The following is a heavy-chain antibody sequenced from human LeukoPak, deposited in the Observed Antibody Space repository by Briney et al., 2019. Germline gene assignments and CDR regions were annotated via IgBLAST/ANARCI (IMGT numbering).Heavy chain of an antibody. D-gene: IGHD4-17*01. CDR2: IYYSGSP. V-gene: IGHV4-59*01. Sequence: PSETLSLTCTVSGGSISGYYWSWIRQPPGKGLEWIGYIYYSGSPKYNPSLKSRVTISVDTSKKQFSLKLSSVTAADTAVYYCARGPTTVTRAFDYWGQGTLVTVSS. CDR3: ARGPTTVTRAFDY. CDR1: GGSISGYY. J-gene: IGHJ4*02.